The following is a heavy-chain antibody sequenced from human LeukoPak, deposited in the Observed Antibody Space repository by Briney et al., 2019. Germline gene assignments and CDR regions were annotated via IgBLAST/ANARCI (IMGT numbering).Heavy chain of an antibody. CDR2: INPSGGST. CDR1: GYTFTSYY. D-gene: IGHD2-2*01. V-gene: IGHV1-46*01. J-gene: IGHJ4*02. Sequence: GASVKVSCKASGYTFTSYYMHWVRQAPGQGLEWMGIINPSGGSTSYAQKFQGRVTMTRDTSTSTVYMELSSLRSEDTAVYYCARRVYCSSTSCSHFDYWGQGTLVTVSS. CDR3: ARRVYCSSTSCSHFDY.